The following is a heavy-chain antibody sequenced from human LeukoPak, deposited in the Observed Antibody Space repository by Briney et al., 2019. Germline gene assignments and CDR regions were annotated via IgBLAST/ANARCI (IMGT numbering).Heavy chain of an antibody. V-gene: IGHV1-69*01. D-gene: IGHD2-2*01. CDR1: RGTFSSYA. CDR2: IIPIFGTA. J-gene: IGHJ4*02. CDR3: ARDGIVVVPAAMFY. Sequence: GSSVKVSCKASRGTFSSYAISWVRQAPGQGLEWTGGIIPIFGTANYAQKFQGRVTITADESTSTAYMELSSLRSEDTAVYYCARDGIVVVPAAMFYWGQGTLVTVPS.